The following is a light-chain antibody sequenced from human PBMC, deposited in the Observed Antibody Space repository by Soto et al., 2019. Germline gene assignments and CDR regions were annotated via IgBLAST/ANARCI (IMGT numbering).Light chain of an antibody. V-gene: IGKV3-20*01. J-gene: IGKJ1*01. CDR3: QQYGSSPT. CDR2: GAS. Sequence: EIVLTQSPGTLSLSPGERATLSCRASQSVSSSYLAWYQQKPGQAPRLLIYGASSRATGIPDRFSGSGSGTDFTLTISRLETEDSAVYYCQQYGSSPTFGQGTKVDIX. CDR1: QSVSSSY.